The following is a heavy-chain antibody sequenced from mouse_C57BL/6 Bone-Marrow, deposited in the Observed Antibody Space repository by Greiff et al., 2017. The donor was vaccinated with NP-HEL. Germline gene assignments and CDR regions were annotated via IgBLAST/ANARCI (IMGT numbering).Heavy chain of an antibody. V-gene: IGHV5-6*01. Sequence: EVQGVESGGDLVKPGGSLKLSCAASGFTFSSYGMSWVRQTPDKRLEWVATISSGGSYTYYPDSVKGRSTISRDNAKNTLYLQMSSLKSEDTAMYYCARHYYSNYFDYWGQGTTLTVSS. CDR2: ISSGGSYT. CDR3: ARHYYSNYFDY. CDR1: GFTFSSYG. J-gene: IGHJ2*01. D-gene: IGHD2-5*01.